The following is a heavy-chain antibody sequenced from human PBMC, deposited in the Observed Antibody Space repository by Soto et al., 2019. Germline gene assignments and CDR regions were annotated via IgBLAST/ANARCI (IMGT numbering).Heavy chain of an antibody. CDR2: ISSSGSFI. D-gene: IGHD6-13*01. CDR3: AREPQGIAAALDY. CDR1: GFTFRTYG. J-gene: IGHJ4*02. V-gene: IGHV3-21*01. Sequence: LRLSCAASGFTFRTYGMNWVRRAPGGGLEWVASISSSGSFIYYADSVKGRFTISRDDAEKSLYLQMNSLRAEDTALYYCAREPQGIAAALDYWGQGTLVTVSS.